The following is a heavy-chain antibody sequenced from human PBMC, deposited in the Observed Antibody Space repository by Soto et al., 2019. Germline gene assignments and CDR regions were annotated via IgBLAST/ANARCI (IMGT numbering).Heavy chain of an antibody. CDR2: IYWDDDK. D-gene: IGHD6-13*01. V-gene: IGHV2-5*02. CDR3: ALPGVAAAGPDLFDP. Sequence: QITLKESGPTLVKPTQTLTLTCTFSGFSLSTSGVGVGWIRQPPGKALECLALIYWDDDKRYSPSLKSRLTITKDTSKNRVVLTITNMDPVDTAAYYCALPGVAAAGPDLFDPWCQGNLVTVFS. CDR1: GFSLSTSGVG. J-gene: IGHJ5*02.